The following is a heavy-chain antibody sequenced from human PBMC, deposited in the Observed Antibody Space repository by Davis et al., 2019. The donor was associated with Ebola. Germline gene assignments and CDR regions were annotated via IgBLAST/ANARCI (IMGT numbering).Heavy chain of an antibody. CDR2: ISCSGGST. CDR1: GFTFSSYS. V-gene: IGHV3-23*01. CDR3: AKRFWGGYLYGMDV. J-gene: IGHJ6*02. Sequence: GESLKTSCAASGFTFSSYSMSWVRQAPGKGLEWVSAISCSGGSTYSADSVKGRFTISRDNSKNTLCLQLNGLGAEDTAVNYGAKRFWGGYLYGMDVWGQGTTVTVSS. D-gene: IGHD3-3*01.